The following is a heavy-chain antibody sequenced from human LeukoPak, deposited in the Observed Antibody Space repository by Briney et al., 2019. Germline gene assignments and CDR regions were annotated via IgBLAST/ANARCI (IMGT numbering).Heavy chain of an antibody. CDR1: GGSISGYY. D-gene: IGHD6-19*01. V-gene: IGHV4-59*08. CDR2: IYYSGST. CDR3: ARPYGSGWYAAFHI. J-gene: IGHJ3*02. Sequence: PSETLSLTCTVSGGSISGYYWSWVRQPPGKGLEWIGYIYYSGSTNYNPSLKSRVTISADTSKNQFFLRLTSVTAADTAVYYCARPYGSGWYAAFHIWGQGTVVTVSS.